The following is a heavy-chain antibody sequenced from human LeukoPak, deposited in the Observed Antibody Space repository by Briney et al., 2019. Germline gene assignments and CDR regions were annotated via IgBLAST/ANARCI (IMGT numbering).Heavy chain of an antibody. V-gene: IGHV3-74*01. J-gene: IGHJ4*02. Sequence: GGSLRLSCEASGFTFSSYWMHWVRQAPGKGLVWVSRINTDESSTSYADSVRGRFTISRDNAKNTLYLQMNSLRAEGTAVYYCAAGVSLYYWGQGTLVTVSS. CDR2: INTDESST. CDR3: AAGVSLYY. CDR1: GFTFSSYW. D-gene: IGHD3-3*01.